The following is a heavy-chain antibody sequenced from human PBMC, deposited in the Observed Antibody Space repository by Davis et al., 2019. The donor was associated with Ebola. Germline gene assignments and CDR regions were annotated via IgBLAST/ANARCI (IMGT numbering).Heavy chain of an antibody. Sequence: PGGSLRLSCSASGFTFSSYAMHWVRQAPGKGLESVSRISTNGDTTYYAESVKGRFTISIDNSKGTLYLQMRSLRTDDTAVYYCVKDRFTVVVVHGGFDYWGQGTQVTVSS. V-gene: IGHV3-64D*06. J-gene: IGHJ4*02. CDR3: VKDRFTVVVVHGGFDY. CDR2: ISTNGDTT. CDR1: GFTFSSYA. D-gene: IGHD2-15*01.